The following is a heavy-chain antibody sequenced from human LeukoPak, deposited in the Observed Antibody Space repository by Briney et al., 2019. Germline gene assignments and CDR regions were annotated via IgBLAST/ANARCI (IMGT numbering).Heavy chain of an antibody. CDR1: GFTFSSYA. D-gene: IGHD6-13*01. J-gene: IGHJ6*02. V-gene: IGHV3-23*01. CDR3: ARDHLIAAAGTPPGYYGMDV. Sequence: GGSLRLSCAASGFTFSSYAMSWVRQAPGKGLEWVSAISGSGGSTYYADSVKGRFTISRDNSKNTLYLQMNSLRAEDTAVYYCARDHLIAAAGTPPGYYGMDVWGQGTTVTVSS. CDR2: ISGSGGST.